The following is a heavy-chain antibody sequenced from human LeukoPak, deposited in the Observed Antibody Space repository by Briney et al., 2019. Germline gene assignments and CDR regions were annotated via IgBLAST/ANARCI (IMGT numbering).Heavy chain of an antibody. J-gene: IGHJ4*02. V-gene: IGHV3-23*01. CDR3: ARDPNWGSGY. D-gene: IGHD7-27*01. CDR1: GFTVSSYV. Sequence: GGSLRLSCAASGFTVSSYVMIWVRQPPGKGLEWVSVIGTSGADIYYADSVKGRFSISRDNSKNTLSLQMNSLRVDDTAVYYCARDPNWGSGYWGQGTLVTVSS. CDR2: IGTSGADI.